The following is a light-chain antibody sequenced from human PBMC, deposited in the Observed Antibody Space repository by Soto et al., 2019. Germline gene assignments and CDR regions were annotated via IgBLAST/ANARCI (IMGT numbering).Light chain of an antibody. J-gene: IGKJ5*01. V-gene: IGKV1-39*01. CDR3: QQSFSTPT. Sequence: DIHITQSPSSRSASILYIVTITCRASQRINIYLNWYRQKPGKAPELLIYSASNLQSGVPSRFSGSGSGTDFTLTISGLQSEDFATYYCQQSFSTPTFGQGTRLEIK. CDR2: SAS. CDR1: QRINIY.